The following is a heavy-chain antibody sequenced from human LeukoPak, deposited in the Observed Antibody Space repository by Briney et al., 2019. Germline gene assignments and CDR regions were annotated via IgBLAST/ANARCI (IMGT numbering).Heavy chain of an antibody. CDR1: GFTFSDYY. J-gene: IGHJ4*02. V-gene: IGHV3-11*06. Sequence: GGSLRLSCAASGFTFSDYYMSWIRQAPGKGLEWVSYISSSSSYTNYADSVKGRFTISRDNAKNSLYLQMNSLRAEDTAVYYCARLYCSSTSCYWCYFDYWGQGTLVTVSS. CDR3: ARLYCSSTSCYWCYFDY. CDR2: ISSSSSYT. D-gene: IGHD2-2*01.